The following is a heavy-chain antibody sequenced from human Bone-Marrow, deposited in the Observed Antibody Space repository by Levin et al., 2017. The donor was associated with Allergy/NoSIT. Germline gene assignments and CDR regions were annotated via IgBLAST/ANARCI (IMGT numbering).Heavy chain of an antibody. D-gene: IGHD4-23*01. Sequence: GGSLRLSCAASGFTFSSYGMHWVRQAPGKGLEWVAVIWYDGSNKYYADSVKGRFTISRDNSKNTLYLQMNSLRAEDTAVYYCAREDYGGRGGEAFDIWGQGTMVTVSS. CDR2: IWYDGSNK. V-gene: IGHV3-33*01. J-gene: IGHJ3*02. CDR3: AREDYGGRGGEAFDI. CDR1: GFTFSSYG.